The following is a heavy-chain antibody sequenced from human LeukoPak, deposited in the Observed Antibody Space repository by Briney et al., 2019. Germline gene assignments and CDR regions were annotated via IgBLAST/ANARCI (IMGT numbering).Heavy chain of an antibody. J-gene: IGHJ4*02. V-gene: IGHV3-21*01. CDR2: ISSNSRYI. D-gene: IGHD3-9*01. Sequence: PGGSLRLSCAASGFSFNSYTMTWVRQAPGKGLEWVSSISSNSRYIRYADSLKARFTISRDNAKYSLFLQMNNLRAADTAVYYCARSVDTRTYDLLTGYSDLWGQGTLVTVHS. CDR3: ARSVDTRTYDLLTGYSDL. CDR1: GFSFNSYT.